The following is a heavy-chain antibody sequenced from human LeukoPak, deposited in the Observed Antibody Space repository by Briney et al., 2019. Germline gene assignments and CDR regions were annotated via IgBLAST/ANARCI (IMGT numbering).Heavy chain of an antibody. CDR2: FDPEDGET. CDR1: GYTFTSYA. V-gene: IGHV1-18*01. D-gene: IGHD3-9*01. J-gene: IGHJ4*02. CDR3: ARDRGPRYDILTGYRTPTDY. Sequence: ASVKVSCKASGYTFTSYAMNWVRQAPGQGLEWMGGFDPEDGETIYAQKFQGRVTMTTDTSTSTAYMELRSLRSDDTAVYYCARDRGPRYDILTGYRTPTDYWGQGTLVTVSS.